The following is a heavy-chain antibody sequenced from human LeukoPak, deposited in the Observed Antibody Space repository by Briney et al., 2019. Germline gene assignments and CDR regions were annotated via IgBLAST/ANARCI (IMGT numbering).Heavy chain of an antibody. CDR3: AASHLVGGMTYYYYYYMDV. V-gene: IGHV3-23*01. D-gene: IGHD6-13*01. CDR2: ISGSGGST. Sequence: GGSLRLSCAASGFTFSSYSMNWVRQAPGKGLEWVSAISGSGGSTYYADSVKGRFTISRDNSKNTLYLQMNSLRAEDTAVYYCAASHLVGGMTYYYYYYMDVWGKGTTVAVSS. CDR1: GFTFSSYS. J-gene: IGHJ6*03.